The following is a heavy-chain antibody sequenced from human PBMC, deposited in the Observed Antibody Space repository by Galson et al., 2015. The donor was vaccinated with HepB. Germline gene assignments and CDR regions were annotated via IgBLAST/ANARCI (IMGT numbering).Heavy chain of an antibody. D-gene: IGHD3-3*01. J-gene: IGHJ6*02. V-gene: IGHV1-18*04. CDR3: ARGSEYYDFWSGYYRSGYYYGMDG. CDR1: GYTFTSYG. Sequence: SVKVSCKASGYTFTSYGISWVRQAPGQGLEWMGWISAYNGNTNYAQKLQGRVTMTTDTSTSTAYMELRSLRSDDTAVYYCARGSEYYDFWSGYYRSGYYYGMDGWGQGTTVTVSS. CDR2: ISAYNGNT.